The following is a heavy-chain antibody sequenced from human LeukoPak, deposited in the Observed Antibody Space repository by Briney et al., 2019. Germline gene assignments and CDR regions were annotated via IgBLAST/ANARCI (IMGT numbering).Heavy chain of an antibody. CDR1: GFTVSSNY. Sequence: GGSLRLSCAASGFTVSSNYMSWVRQAPGKGLEWVSGISWNSGSIGYADSVKGRFTISRDNAKNSLYLQMNSLRAEDTALYYCAKAVSYDIFSSFDPWGQGTLVTVSS. CDR2: ISWNSGSI. D-gene: IGHD3-9*01. J-gene: IGHJ5*02. CDR3: AKAVSYDIFSSFDP. V-gene: IGHV3-9*01.